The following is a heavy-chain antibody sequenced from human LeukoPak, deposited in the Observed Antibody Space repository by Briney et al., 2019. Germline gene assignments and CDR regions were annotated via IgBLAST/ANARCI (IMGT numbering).Heavy chain of an antibody. J-gene: IGHJ4*02. Sequence: PSETLSLTCAVYGGSFSGYYWSWIRQPPGKGLEWIGYIYYSGSTNYKPSLKSRVTISVDTSKNQFSLKLSSVTAADTAVYYCARDCSGGSCYSLWGQGTLVTVSS. CDR1: GGSFSGYY. CDR2: IYYSGST. V-gene: IGHV4-59*01. D-gene: IGHD2-15*01. CDR3: ARDCSGGSCYSL.